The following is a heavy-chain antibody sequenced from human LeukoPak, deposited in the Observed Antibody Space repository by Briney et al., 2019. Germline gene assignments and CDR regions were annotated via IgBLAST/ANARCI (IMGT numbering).Heavy chain of an antibody. V-gene: IGHV3-7*01. CDR3: ARDFIRQINWFDP. J-gene: IGHJ5*02. Sequence: GGSLRLSRAASGFTFSSYWMSWVRQAPGKGLEWVANIKQDGSEKYYVDSVKGRFTISRDNAKNSLYLQMSSLRAEDTAVYYCARDFIRQINWFDPWGQGTLVTVSS. CDR1: GFTFSSYW. D-gene: IGHD3-10*01. CDR2: IKQDGSEK.